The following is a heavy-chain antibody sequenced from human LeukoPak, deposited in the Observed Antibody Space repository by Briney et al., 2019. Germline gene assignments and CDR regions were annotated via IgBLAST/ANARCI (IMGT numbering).Heavy chain of an antibody. V-gene: IGHV4-31*03. D-gene: IGHD3-9*01. J-gene: IGHJ4*02. Sequence: PSETLSLTCTVSGGSISSGGYYWSWIRQHPGKGLEWIVYIYYSGSTYYNPSLKSRATISVDTSKNQFSLKLSSVTAADTAVYYCARGPYYDILTGYQRYFDYWGQGTLVTVSS. CDR3: ARGPYYDILTGYQRYFDY. CDR1: GGSISSGGYY. CDR2: IYYSGST.